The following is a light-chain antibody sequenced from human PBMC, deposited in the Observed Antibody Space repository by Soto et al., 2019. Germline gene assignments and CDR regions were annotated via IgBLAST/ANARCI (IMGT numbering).Light chain of an antibody. CDR2: DAS. CDR3: QQVNSYPLT. CDR1: QSVSSY. V-gene: IGKV3-11*01. Sequence: EILLTQSPSTLSLSPGERATLSCRASQSVSSYLAWYKQKPGQAPRLLIYDASNRATGIPARFSGSGSGTEFTLTISSLQPEDFAAYYCQQVNSYPLTFGGGTKVDIK. J-gene: IGKJ4*01.